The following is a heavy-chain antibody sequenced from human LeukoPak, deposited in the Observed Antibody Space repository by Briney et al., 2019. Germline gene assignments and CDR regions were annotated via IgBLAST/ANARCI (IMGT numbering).Heavy chain of an antibody. D-gene: IGHD4-17*01. V-gene: IGHV3-30*18. Sequence: GGSLRLSCAASGFTFSSYGMHWVRQAPGKGLEWVAVISYDGSNKYYADSVKGRFTISRDNSKNTLYLQMNSLRAEDTAVYYCAKDGDYGDYLYWGQGTLVTVSS. CDR3: AKDGDYGDYLY. CDR1: GFTFSSYG. CDR2: ISYDGSNK. J-gene: IGHJ4*02.